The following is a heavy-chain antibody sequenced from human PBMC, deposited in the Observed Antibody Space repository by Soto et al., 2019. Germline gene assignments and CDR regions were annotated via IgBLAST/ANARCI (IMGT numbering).Heavy chain of an antibody. J-gene: IGHJ6*02. CDR1: GFTFSRYG. CDR3: ARDHSYGNRGMDV. V-gene: IGHV3-33*01. CDR2: IWYDGSNK. D-gene: IGHD2-8*01. Sequence: QVQLVESGGGVVQPGRSLRLSCAASGFTFSRYGMYWVRQAPGKGLEWVAVIWYDGSNKYSADSVKGRFTISRDNSKNTLYLHMSSLRVEDTAVYYCARDHSYGNRGMDVWGQGTTVTVSS.